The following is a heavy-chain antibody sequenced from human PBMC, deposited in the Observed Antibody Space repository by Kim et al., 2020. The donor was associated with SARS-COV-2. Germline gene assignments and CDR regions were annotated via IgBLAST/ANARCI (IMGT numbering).Heavy chain of an antibody. CDR1: GFTFSNAW. D-gene: IGHD6-6*01. J-gene: IGHJ6*01. V-gene: IGHV3-15*01. CDR3: TTGPSRAARPYYYYYG. Sequence: GGSLRLSCAASGFTFSNAWMSWVRQAPGKGLEWVGRIKSNTDGGTTDYAAPVKGRFTISRDDSKNTLYLQMNSLKTEDTAVYYCTTGPSRAARPYYYYYG. CDR2: IKSNTDGGTT.